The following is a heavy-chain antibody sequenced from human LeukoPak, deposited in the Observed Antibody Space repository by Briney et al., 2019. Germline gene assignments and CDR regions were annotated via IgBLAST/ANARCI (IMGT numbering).Heavy chain of an antibody. D-gene: IGHD5-18*01. V-gene: IGHV1-69*05. CDR1: GGTFSSYA. J-gene: IGHJ4*02. Sequence: GASVKVSCKASGGTFSSYAISWVRQAPGQGLEWMGGIIPIFGTANYAQKFQGRVTITTDESTSTAYMELSSLRSEDTAVYYCARVRDTAMGSPFDYWGQGTLVTVSS. CDR3: ARVRDTAMGSPFDY. CDR2: IIPIFGTA.